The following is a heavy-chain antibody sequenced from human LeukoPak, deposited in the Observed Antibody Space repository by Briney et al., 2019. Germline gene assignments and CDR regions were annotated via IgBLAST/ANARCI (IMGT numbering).Heavy chain of an antibody. V-gene: IGHV3-9*01. CDR1: GFNFDDYA. J-gene: IGHJ4*02. CDR3: ARDMSWSAPAGIFGY. CDR2: LTWDSTSI. Sequence: GGSLRLSCAASGFNFDDYAMYWVRQAPGRGLEWVSGLTWDSTSISYADSVKGRFTISRDNAKNSLYLHMHSLRAEDTAFYYCARDMSWSAPAGIFGYWGQGAQVTVSS. D-gene: IGHD2-15*01.